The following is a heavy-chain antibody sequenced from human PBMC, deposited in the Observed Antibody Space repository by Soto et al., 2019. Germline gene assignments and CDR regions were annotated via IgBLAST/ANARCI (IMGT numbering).Heavy chain of an antibody. J-gene: IGHJ5*02. CDR3: ARDNGVGP. Sequence: SETLSLTCTVSGGSVSSSSYYWGWIRQPPGKGLEWIGSIYYSGSTYYNSSLKSRVNITLDTSKNQFSLKLTSVTAADTAVYYCARDNGVGPWGQGTLVTVSS. D-gene: IGHD2-8*01. V-gene: IGHV4-39*07. CDR2: IYYSGST. CDR1: GGSVSSSSYY.